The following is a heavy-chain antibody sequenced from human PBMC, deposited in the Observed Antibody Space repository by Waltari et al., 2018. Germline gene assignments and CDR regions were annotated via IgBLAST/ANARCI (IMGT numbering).Heavy chain of an antibody. CDR1: GFTFSSYW. V-gene: IGHV3-74*02. Sequence: EVQLVESGGGLVQPGGSLRLSCAASGFTFSSYWMHWVRQAPGKGLVWVSRINSNGSSTSYAYSVMVRFTIARDNAKNTLYLQMNSLRAEDTAVYYCARLGGEYYDSSGYPPDYWGQGTLVTVSS. J-gene: IGHJ4*02. D-gene: IGHD3-22*01. CDR2: INSNGSST. CDR3: ARLGGEYYDSSGYPPDY.